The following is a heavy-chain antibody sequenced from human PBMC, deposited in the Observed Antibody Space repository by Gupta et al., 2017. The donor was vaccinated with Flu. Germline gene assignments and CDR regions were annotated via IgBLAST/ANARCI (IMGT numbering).Heavy chain of an antibody. J-gene: IGHJ4*02. D-gene: IGHD6-13*01. CDR2: VGSGGDRT. CDR1: GLTFRDYA. Sequence: EVQLLESGGALVQPGGSLRLSCAASGLTFRDYAMNWVRQAPGKGLDWVSTVGSGGDRTYYADALMGRFTSSRDNSKNTVYRQMNSLRGDDTAVYYCAKDRSGNPAIDYWGQGTLVTVS. CDR3: AKDRSGNPAIDY. V-gene: IGHV3-23*01.